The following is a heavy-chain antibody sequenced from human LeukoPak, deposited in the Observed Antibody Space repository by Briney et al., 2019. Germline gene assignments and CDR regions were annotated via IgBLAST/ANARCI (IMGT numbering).Heavy chain of an antibody. V-gene: IGHV4-39*07. CDR2: VYYSGST. J-gene: IGHJ4*02. Sequence: SETLSLTCAVSGGSISSSSYYWGWIRQPPGKGLEWIGSVYYSGSTYYNPSLKSRVTISVDTSKNQFSLKLSSVTAADTAVYYCARVEMATVFGYYFDYWGQGTLVTVSS. CDR3: ARVEMATVFGYYFDY. D-gene: IGHD5-24*01. CDR1: GGSISSSSYY.